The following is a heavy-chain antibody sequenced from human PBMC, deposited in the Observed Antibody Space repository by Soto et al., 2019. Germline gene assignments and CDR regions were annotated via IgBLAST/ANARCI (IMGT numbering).Heavy chain of an antibody. Sequence: QVQLQESGPGLVKPSQTLSLTCTVSGGSISSGGLYWSWIRQHPGKGLEWIGYIFYSGSTYYNPSLKGRVSVSVDTSKNQFSLKLSSVTAADTAVYYCVREEGGGYDHRWFDPWGQGTLVTVSS. J-gene: IGHJ5*02. V-gene: IGHV4-31*03. D-gene: IGHD5-12*01. CDR3: VREEGGGYDHRWFDP. CDR1: GGSISSGGLY. CDR2: IFYSGST.